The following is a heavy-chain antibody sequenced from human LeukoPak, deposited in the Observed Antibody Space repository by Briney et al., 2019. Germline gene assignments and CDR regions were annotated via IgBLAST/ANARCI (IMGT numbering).Heavy chain of an antibody. V-gene: IGHV4-59*12. CDR1: GGSISSYY. Sequence: SETLSLTCTVSGGSISSYYWSWIRQPPGKGLEWIGYIYYSGSTNYNPSLKSRVTISVDTSKNQFSLKLSSVTAADTAVYYCARDTHLVGFNYWGQGTLVTVSS. CDR3: ARDTHLVGFNY. CDR2: IYYSGST. D-gene: IGHD2-8*02. J-gene: IGHJ4*02.